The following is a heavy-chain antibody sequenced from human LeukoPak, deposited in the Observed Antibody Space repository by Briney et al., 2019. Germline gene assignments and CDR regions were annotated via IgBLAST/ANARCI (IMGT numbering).Heavy chain of an antibody. V-gene: IGHV3-30*18. Sequence: GGSLRLSCAASGFTFSSYGMHWVRQAPGKGLEWVAVISYDGSNKYYADSVKGRFTISRDNSKNTLYLQMNSLRAEDTAVYYCAKAWDSSSAVDYWGQGTLVTVSS. CDR2: ISYDGSNK. CDR3: AKAWDSSSAVDY. CDR1: GFTFSSYG. D-gene: IGHD6-6*01. J-gene: IGHJ4*02.